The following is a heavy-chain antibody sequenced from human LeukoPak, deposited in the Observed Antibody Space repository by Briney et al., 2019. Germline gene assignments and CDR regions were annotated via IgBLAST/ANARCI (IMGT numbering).Heavy chain of an antibody. CDR1: GYTFTGYY. CDR2: INPNSGGT. CDR3: ASGGERYSSGWYGDY. J-gene: IGHJ4*02. Sequence: SVKVSCKASGYTFTGYYMHWVRQAPGQRLEWMGGINPNSGGTKYAQKFQGRVTMTRDTSISTAYMELSRLTSDDTAVYYCASGGERYSSGWYGDYWGQGTLVTVSS. D-gene: IGHD6-19*01. V-gene: IGHV1-2*02.